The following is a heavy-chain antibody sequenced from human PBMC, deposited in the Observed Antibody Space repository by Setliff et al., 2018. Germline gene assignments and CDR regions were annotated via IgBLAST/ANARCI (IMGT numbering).Heavy chain of an antibody. D-gene: IGHD1-1*01. J-gene: IGHJ4*02. Sequence: SGTLSLTCPVSGFSINSGVYYWGWIRQPPGKGLAWIGRIYHGGDTYYNASLKSRLTISVDTSKNQFSLKLRSVTAADTAVYYCARTGTYRYFDYWGQGALVTVSS. CDR3: ARTGTYRYFDY. CDR1: GFSINSGVYY. V-gene: IGHV4-39*01. CDR2: IYHGGDT.